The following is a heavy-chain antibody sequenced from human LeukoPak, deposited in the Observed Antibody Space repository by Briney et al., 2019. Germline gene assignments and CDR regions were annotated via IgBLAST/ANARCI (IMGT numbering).Heavy chain of an antibody. CDR2: ISYDGSNK. J-gene: IGHJ4*02. D-gene: IGHD5-12*01. CDR1: GFSFMSYG. Sequence: GGSLRLSCVASGFSFMSYGMHWVRQAPGKGLEWVAVISYDGSNKYYADSVKGRFTISRDNSKNTLYLQMNSLRAEDTAVYYCARSRGYDTRDFDYWGQGTLVTVSS. CDR3: ARSRGYDTRDFDY. V-gene: IGHV3-30*03.